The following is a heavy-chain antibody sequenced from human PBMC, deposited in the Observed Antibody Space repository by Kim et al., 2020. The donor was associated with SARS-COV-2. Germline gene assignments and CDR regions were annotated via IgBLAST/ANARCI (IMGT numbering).Heavy chain of an antibody. Sequence: GDSVKGRFTISRDNSKNTLSLQMNSLRAEDTAVYYCAKDQAHYDIWTGLDYWGQGTLVAVSS. D-gene: IGHD3-9*01. V-gene: IGHV3-30*02. J-gene: IGHJ4*02. CDR3: AKDQAHYDIWTGLDY.